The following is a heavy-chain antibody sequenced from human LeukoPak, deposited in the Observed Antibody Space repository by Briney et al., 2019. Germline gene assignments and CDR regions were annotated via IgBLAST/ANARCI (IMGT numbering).Heavy chain of an antibody. CDR3: ARGGNWNQRGFDY. J-gene: IGHJ4*02. CDR1: GYTFTSYD. D-gene: IGHD1-20*01. V-gene: IGHV1-8*01. Sequence: ASVKVSCKASGYTFTSYDINWVRQATGQGLEWMGWMNPNSGNTGYAQKLQGRVTMTTDTSTSTAYMELRSLRSGDTAVYYCARGGNWNQRGFDYWGQGTLVTVSS. CDR2: MNPNSGNT.